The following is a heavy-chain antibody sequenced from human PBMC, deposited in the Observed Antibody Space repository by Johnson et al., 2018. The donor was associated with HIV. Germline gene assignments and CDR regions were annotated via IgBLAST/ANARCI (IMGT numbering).Heavy chain of an antibody. V-gene: IGHV3-30-3*01. CDR1: GFTFSSYA. J-gene: IGHJ3*02. Sequence: QVLLVESGGGVVQRGRSLRLSCAASGFTFSSYAMHWVRQAPGKGLEWVAVISYDGSNKYYADSVKGRFTISRDNSKHTLYLQMNSLRAEDTAVYYCAREARGLWRLRLGELSFLPNLHAFDIWGQGTMVTVYS. CDR3: AREARGLWRLRLGELSFLPNLHAFDI. CDR2: ISYDGSNK. D-gene: IGHD3-16*02.